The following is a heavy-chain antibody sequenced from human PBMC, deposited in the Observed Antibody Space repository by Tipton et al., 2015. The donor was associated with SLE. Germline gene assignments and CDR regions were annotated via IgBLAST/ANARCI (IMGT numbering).Heavy chain of an antibody. Sequence: SLRLSCAASGFIFNSYSINWVRQAPGKGLEWVSSISAGSNYISYADSVKGRFTISRDDAENSAYLQMNSLRAEDTAVYYCVRGASIGNYFFDYWGLGILVTVSS. CDR3: VRGASIGNYFFDY. D-gene: IGHD6-6*01. V-gene: IGHV3-21*01. CDR1: GFIFNSYS. CDR2: ISAGSNYI. J-gene: IGHJ4*02.